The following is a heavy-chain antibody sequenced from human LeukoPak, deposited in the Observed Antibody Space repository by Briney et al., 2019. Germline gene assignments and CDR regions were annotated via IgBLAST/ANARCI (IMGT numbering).Heavy chain of an antibody. CDR2: INPDNGDT. Sequence: ASVKVSCKSSGYTFTNYGVTWVRQAPGQGLEWIGYINPDNGDTNYEQRFQDRVTLTTDTSTGTAFLELRRLKSDDTAVYYCARVLKQRRRFDYRGQGTLVTVSS. CDR1: GYTFTNYG. V-gene: IGHV1-18*01. J-gene: IGHJ4*02. D-gene: IGHD6-25*01. CDR3: ARVLKQRRRFDY.